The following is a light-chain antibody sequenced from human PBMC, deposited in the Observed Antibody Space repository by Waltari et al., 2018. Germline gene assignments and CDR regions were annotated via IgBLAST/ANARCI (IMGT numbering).Light chain of an antibody. J-gene: IGKJ2*01. CDR2: GAS. V-gene: IGKV3-15*01. CDR3: QQYNNWLPYT. CDR1: QSISTN. Sequence: EIVMTQSPATLSVSPGERATLYCRASQSISTNLAWYQQKPGQAPRLLISGASTRATGIPGRFSGSGSGTEFTLTISSLQSEDFAIYYCQQYNNWLPYTFGQGTKLEIK.